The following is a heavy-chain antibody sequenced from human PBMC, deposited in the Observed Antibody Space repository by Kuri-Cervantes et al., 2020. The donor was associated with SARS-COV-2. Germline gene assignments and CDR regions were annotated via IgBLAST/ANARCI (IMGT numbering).Heavy chain of an antibody. CDR2: IYYSGST. V-gene: IGHV4-59*08. CDR3: AALKREYSSSWYIDY. J-gene: IGHJ4*02. D-gene: IGHD6-13*01. CDR1: GGSISSYY. Sequence: ESLKISCTVSGGSISSYYWSWIRQPPGKGLEWIGYIYYSGSTNYNPSLKSRVTISVDTSKNQFSLKLSSVTAADTAVYYCAALKREYSSSWYIDYWGQGTLVTVSS.